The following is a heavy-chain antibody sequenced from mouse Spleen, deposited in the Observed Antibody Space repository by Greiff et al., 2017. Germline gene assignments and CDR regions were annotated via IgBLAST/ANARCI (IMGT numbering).Heavy chain of an antibody. V-gene: IGHV5-17*01. CDR1: GFTFSDYG. CDR3: ARASYYDYDHYYFDY. CDR2: ISSGSSTI. D-gene: IGHD2-4*01. Sequence: EVQRVESGGGLVKPGGSLKLSCAASGFTFSDYGMHWVRQAPEKGLEWVAYISSGSSTIYYADTVKGRFTISRDNAKNTLFLQMTSLRSEDTAMYYCARASYYDYDHYYFDYWGQGTTLTVSS. J-gene: IGHJ2*01.